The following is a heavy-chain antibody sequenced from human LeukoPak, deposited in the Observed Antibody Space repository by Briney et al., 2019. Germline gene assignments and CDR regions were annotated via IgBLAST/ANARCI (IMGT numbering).Heavy chain of an antibody. D-gene: IGHD2-21*02. Sequence: GASVKVSCKASGGTFSSYAISWVRQAPGQGVEWMGRIIPILGIANYAQKFQGRVTITADKSTSTAYMELSSLRSEDTAVYYCARTPLIVVMTPVYYFDYWGQGTLVTVSS. CDR3: ARTPLIVVMTPVYYFDY. V-gene: IGHV1-69*04. J-gene: IGHJ4*02. CDR2: IIPILGIA. CDR1: GGTFSSYA.